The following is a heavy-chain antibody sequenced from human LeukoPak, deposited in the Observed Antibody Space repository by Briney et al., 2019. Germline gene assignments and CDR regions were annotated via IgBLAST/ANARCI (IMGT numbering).Heavy chain of an antibody. Sequence: PSETLSLTCTVSGGSISSPYWTWIRQPAGKGLEWIGRLYTSGIANYNPSLKSRVTMSVDTSKNQFSLKVTSVTAADTAIYYCARDCGVWFGVHYYYNGMDVWGQGISVTVSS. J-gene: IGHJ6*02. D-gene: IGHD3-10*01. CDR2: LYTSGIA. CDR1: GGSISSPY. CDR3: ARDCGVWFGVHYYYNGMDV. V-gene: IGHV4-4*07.